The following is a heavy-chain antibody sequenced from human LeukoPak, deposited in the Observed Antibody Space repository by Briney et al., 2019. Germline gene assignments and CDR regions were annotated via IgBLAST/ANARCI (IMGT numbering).Heavy chain of an antibody. CDR3: ARVGNHGSGTNGYFDY. V-gene: IGHV1-18*01. Sequence: ASVKVSCKASGYTFTCYGISWVRQAPGQGLEWMGWISAYNGNTNYAQKLQGRVTMTTDTSTSTAYMELRSLRSDDTAVYYCARVGNHGSGTNGYFDYWGQGTLVTVSS. J-gene: IGHJ4*02. D-gene: IGHD3-10*01. CDR1: GYTFTCYG. CDR2: ISAYNGNT.